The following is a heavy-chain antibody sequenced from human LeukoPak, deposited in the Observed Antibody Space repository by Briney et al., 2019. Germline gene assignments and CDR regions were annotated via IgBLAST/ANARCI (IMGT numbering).Heavy chain of an antibody. CDR1: GFTFSSYA. J-gene: IGHJ4*02. CDR3: AKGFGRAAAGNPFDY. Sequence: GGSLRLSCAASGFTFSSYAMSWVRQAPGKGLDWVSAISGSGGTTYYADSVKGRFTISRDSSKNTLYLQMHSLRAGDTAVYFCAKGFGRAAAGNPFDYWGQGTLVTVSS. D-gene: IGHD6-13*01. V-gene: IGHV3-23*01. CDR2: ISGSGGTT.